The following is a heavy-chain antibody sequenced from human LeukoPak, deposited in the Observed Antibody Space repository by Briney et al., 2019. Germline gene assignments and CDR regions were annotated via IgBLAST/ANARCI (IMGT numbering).Heavy chain of an antibody. D-gene: IGHD4-23*01. CDR3: ARDYYGGTYIDY. J-gene: IGHJ4*02. V-gene: IGHV4-61*02. CDR1: GGSISSGSYY. CDR2: IYTSGST. Sequence: SETLSLTCTVSGGSISSGSYYWSWIRQPAGKGLEWIGRIYTSGSTNYNPSLKSRVTISVDTSKNQFSLKLSSVTAADTAVYYCARDYYGGTYIDYWGQGTLVTVSS.